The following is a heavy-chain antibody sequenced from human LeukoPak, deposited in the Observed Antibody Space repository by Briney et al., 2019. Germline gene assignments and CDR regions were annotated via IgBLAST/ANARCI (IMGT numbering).Heavy chain of an antibody. D-gene: IGHD2-2*01. CDR2: IYYSGST. J-gene: IGHJ4*02. CDR1: GVSLTSYY. Sequence: SETLSLTCTVSGVSLTSYYWSWLRQPPGKGLEWIGYIYYSGSTNYNPSLKSRVTISLDTSKNQFSLRLSSVTAADTAVYYCGRYQLPDYWGQGTLVTVSS. V-gene: IGHV4-59*01. CDR3: GRYQLPDY.